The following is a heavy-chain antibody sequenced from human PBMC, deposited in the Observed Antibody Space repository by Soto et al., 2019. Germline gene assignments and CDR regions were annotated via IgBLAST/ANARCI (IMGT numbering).Heavy chain of an antibody. V-gene: IGHV3-9*01. CDR1: GFTFDDHG. CDR2: ISWNSGNI. Sequence: EMQLVESGGGLVQPGRAQRLSCADSGFTFDDHGMHWVRQAPGKGLEWGSGISWNSGNIAYAESVKGRFTISRDNGNNSLYLEMNTLTPEDTALYYCAKDVAVGATPRVSAFDPWGQGTLVTVSS. J-gene: IGHJ3*01. D-gene: IGHD1-26*01. CDR3: AKDVAVGATPRVSAFDP.